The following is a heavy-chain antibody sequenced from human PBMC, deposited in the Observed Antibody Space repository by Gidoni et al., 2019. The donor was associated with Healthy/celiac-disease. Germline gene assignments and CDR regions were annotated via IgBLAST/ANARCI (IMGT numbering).Heavy chain of an antibody. Sequence: EVQLVESGGGLVKPGGSLRLSCAASGFTFSSYSLNWVRQAPGKGLEWVSSISSSSSYIYYADSVKGRFTISRDNAKNSLYLQMNSLRAEDTAVYYCARESPTLVVALLPRAFDIWGQGTMVTVSS. V-gene: IGHV3-21*01. CDR3: ARESPTLVVALLPRAFDI. D-gene: IGHD3-22*01. CDR1: GFTFSSYS. J-gene: IGHJ3*02. CDR2: ISSSSSYI.